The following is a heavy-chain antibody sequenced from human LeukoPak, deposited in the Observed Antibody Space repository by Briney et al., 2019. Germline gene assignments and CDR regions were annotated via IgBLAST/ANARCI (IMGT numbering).Heavy chain of an antibody. Sequence: SETLSLTCTVSGGSISSGSYYWSWIRQPAGKGLEWIGRIYTSGSTNYNPSLKSRVTTSVDTSKNQFSLKLSSVTAADMAVYYCARAWRFYCSSTSCYAFDIWGQGTMVTVSS. V-gene: IGHV4-61*02. CDR1: GGSISSGSYY. CDR2: IYTSGST. D-gene: IGHD2-2*01. CDR3: ARAWRFYCSSTSCYAFDI. J-gene: IGHJ3*02.